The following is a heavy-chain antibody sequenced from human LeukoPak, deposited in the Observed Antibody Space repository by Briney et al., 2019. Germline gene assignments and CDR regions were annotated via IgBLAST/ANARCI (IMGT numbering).Heavy chain of an antibody. V-gene: IGHV4-38-2*01. Sequence: SSETLSLTSVVSGYSISNVYYWGWIRQPPGKGLEWIRRVYHTGSPYYNPSLKSRVTISVDTSKNQLYLKLRSVTAADTAVYYCARGGIVVAVYFDFWGKGTLVTVSS. D-gene: IGHD2-15*01. CDR2: VYHTGSP. CDR3: ARGGIVVAVYFDF. CDR1: GYSISNVYY. J-gene: IGHJ4*02.